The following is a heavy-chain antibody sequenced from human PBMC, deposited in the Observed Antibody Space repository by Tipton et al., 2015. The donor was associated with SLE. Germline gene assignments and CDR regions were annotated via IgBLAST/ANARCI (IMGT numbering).Heavy chain of an antibody. Sequence: SLRLSCAASGFTFSSYAMHWVRQAPGKGLEWVAVISYDGSNKYYADSVKGRFTISRDNSKNTLYLQMNSLRAEDTAVYYCAKDAETQSLFDYWGQGTLVTVSS. V-gene: IGHV3-30-3*01. CDR3: AKDAETQSLFDY. J-gene: IGHJ4*02. CDR1: GFTFSSYA. CDR2: ISYDGSNK.